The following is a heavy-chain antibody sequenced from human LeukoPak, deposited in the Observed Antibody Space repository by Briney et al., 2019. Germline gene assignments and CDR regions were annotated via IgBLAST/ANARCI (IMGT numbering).Heavy chain of an antibody. Sequence: SETLSLTCTVSGGSISSYYWSWIRQPPGKGLEWIGYIYYSGSTYYNPSLKSRVTISVDTSKNQFSLKLSSVTAADTAVYYCARLYCSSTSCYTPEWFDLWGQGTLVTVSS. J-gene: IGHJ5*02. CDR3: ARLYCSSTSCYTPEWFDL. V-gene: IGHV4-59*12. CDR2: IYYSGST. CDR1: GGSISSYY. D-gene: IGHD2-2*02.